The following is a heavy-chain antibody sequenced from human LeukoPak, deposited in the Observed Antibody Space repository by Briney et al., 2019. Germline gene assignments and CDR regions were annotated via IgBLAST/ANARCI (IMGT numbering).Heavy chain of an antibody. V-gene: IGHV1-69*04. CDR1: VGTFSTSG. CDR3: AGLENLAVRGGAFHI. CDR2: IIPYPLIT. D-gene: IGHD2/OR15-2a*01. J-gene: IGHJ3*02. Sequence: SKKVSCKASVGTFSTSGLSWVRQAPRQGLEWVGRIIPYPLITDYAQKFHGRVTITADETTKPAYIQPRSVLSVDTAVYYCAGLENLAVRGGAFHIWGQGTMVTVSS.